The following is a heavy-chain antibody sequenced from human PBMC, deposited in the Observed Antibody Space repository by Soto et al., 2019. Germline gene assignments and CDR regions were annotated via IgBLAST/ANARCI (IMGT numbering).Heavy chain of an antibody. CDR1: GGTFSSYP. D-gene: IGHD2-15*01. V-gene: IGHV1-69*02. J-gene: IGHJ4*02. CDR3: ASGYCSGGSCYHFDY. Sequence: QVQLVQSGAEVKKPGSSVKVSCKASGGTFSSYPISWVRQAPGQGLEWMGRIIPILGIANYAQKFQGRVTITADKSTSTAYMELSSLRSEDTAVYYCASGYCSGGSCYHFDYWGQGTLVTVSS. CDR2: IIPILGIA.